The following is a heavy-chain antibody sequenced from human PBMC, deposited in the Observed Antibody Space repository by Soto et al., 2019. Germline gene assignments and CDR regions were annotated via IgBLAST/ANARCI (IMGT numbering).Heavy chain of an antibody. CDR2: INHSGST. Sequence: SDTLSLTCAVYGGSFSGYYRSWIRQPRGKGLEWIGEINHSGSTNYNPSLKSRVTISVETSKNQFSLKLSSVTAADTAVYYCAARYYDFWSGHYADDYWGQGTLVTVSS. CDR3: AARYYDFWSGHYADDY. CDR1: GGSFSGYY. V-gene: IGHV4-34*01. J-gene: IGHJ4*02. D-gene: IGHD3-3*01.